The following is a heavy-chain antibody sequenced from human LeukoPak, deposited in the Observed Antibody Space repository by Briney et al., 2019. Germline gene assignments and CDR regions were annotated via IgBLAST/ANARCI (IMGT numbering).Heavy chain of an antibody. Sequence: SETLSLACTVSGGSISNYYMSWVRQPAGKGLEWIGRIYTSGNTNYNPCPKSRVTMSVDTSKNQFSLKLSSVTAADTAVYYCAREDTAMVPHVSDYFDYWGQGTLVTVSS. J-gene: IGHJ4*02. D-gene: IGHD5-18*01. CDR2: IYTSGNT. V-gene: IGHV4-4*07. CDR3: AREDTAMVPHVSDYFDY. CDR1: GGSISNYY.